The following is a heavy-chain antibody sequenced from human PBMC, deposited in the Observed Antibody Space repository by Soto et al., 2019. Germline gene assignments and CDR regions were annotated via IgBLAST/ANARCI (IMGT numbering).Heavy chain of an antibody. D-gene: IGHD6-19*01. J-gene: IGHJ4*02. V-gene: IGHV3-23*01. CDR1: GFTFSSYA. Sequence: AGSLRLSCAASGFTFSSYAMSWVRQAPGKGLEWVSAISSSGVTTYYADSVKGRFIISRDNSKNTLYLQMNSLRAEDTAVYYCAKPGYLEQWLVRGYFDYWGQGTLVTVSS. CDR3: AKPGYLEQWLVRGYFDY. CDR2: ISSSGVTT.